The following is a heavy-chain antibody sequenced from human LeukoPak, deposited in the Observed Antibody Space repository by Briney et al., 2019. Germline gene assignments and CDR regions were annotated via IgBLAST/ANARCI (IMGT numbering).Heavy chain of an antibody. Sequence: PSETLSLTCTVSGYSISTGYYWDWIRQPPGKGLEWIGTFYHGGSTYYNPSLRSRVTISVDTSKNQFSLKLSSVTAADTAVYYCATSGYSYVSFDYWGQGTLVTVSS. D-gene: IGHD5-18*01. CDR1: GYSISTGYY. CDR2: FYHGGST. J-gene: IGHJ4*02. V-gene: IGHV4-38-2*02. CDR3: ATSGYSYVSFDY.